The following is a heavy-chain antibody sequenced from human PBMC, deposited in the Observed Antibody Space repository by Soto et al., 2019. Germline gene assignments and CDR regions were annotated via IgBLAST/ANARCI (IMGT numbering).Heavy chain of an antibody. V-gene: IGHV3-30*18. D-gene: IGHD5-12*01. Sequence: GGSLRLSCAASGFTFSSYGMHWVRQAPGKGLEWVAVISYDGSNKYYADSVKGRFTISRDNSKNTLYLQMNSLRAEDTAVHYCAKESWVEMATTEFDYWGQGTLVTVSS. J-gene: IGHJ4*02. CDR1: GFTFSSYG. CDR3: AKESWVEMATTEFDY. CDR2: ISYDGSNK.